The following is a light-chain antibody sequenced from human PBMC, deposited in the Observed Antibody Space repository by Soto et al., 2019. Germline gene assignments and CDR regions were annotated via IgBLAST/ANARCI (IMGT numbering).Light chain of an antibody. V-gene: IGKV3-20*01. CDR3: QQYGSTPRLT. CDR2: GAS. CDR1: QSVSSYY. J-gene: IGKJ5*01. Sequence: EIVLTQSPCTLSLSTGDRATISCRASQSVSSYYSVWYQQKPDQAPRLLIYGASIKVTGSPDRFSGSGSATDFTITTIRWEQADYAVYYCQQYGSTPRLTFGQGTRVEIK.